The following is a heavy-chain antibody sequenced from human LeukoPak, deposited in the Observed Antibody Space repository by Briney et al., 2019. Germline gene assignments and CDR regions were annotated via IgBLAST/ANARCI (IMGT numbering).Heavy chain of an antibody. Sequence: GGSLRLSCAASGFTFSSYAMSWVRQAPGKGLEWVSSIIVSGGSTYYADSVKGRFTISRDNSKNTLYLQMNSLRADDTALYYCAKDHYSSSSAAPDYWGQGTLVTVSS. CDR3: AKDHYSSSSAAPDY. J-gene: IGHJ4*02. CDR2: IIVSGGST. V-gene: IGHV3-23*01. D-gene: IGHD6-6*01. CDR1: GFTFSSYA.